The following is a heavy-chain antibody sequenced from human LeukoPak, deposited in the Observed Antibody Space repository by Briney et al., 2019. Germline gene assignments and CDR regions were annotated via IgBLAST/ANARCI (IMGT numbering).Heavy chain of an antibody. CDR1: GYTFTSYA. D-gene: IGHD1-26*01. V-gene: IGHV1-3*01. CDR3: AGLGLGPWEDYGMDV. J-gene: IGHJ6*02. Sequence: GASVKVSCKASGYTFTSYAMHWVRQAPGQRLEWMGWINAGNGNTKYSQKFQGRVTITRDTSASTAYMELSSLRSEDTAVYYCAGLGLGPWEDYGMDVWGQGTTVTVSS. CDR2: INAGNGNT.